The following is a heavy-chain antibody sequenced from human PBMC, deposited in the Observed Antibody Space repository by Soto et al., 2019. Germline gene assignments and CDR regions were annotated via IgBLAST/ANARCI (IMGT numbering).Heavy chain of an antibody. CDR3: AKDFYDSSGL. CDR2: ISYDGSNK. CDR1: GFTFSSYG. V-gene: IGHV3-30*18. D-gene: IGHD3-22*01. J-gene: IGHJ4*02. Sequence: LRLSCAASGFTFSSYGMHWVRQAPGKGLEWVAVISYDGSNKYYADSVKGRFTISRDNSKNTLCLQMNSLRAEDTAVYYCAKDFYDSSGLWGQGTLVTVSS.